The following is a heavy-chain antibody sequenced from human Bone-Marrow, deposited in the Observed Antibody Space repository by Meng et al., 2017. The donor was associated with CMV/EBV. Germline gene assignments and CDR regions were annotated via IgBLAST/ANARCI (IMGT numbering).Heavy chain of an antibody. V-gene: IGHV3-66*01. CDR1: GFTVSSNY. Sequence: EVQLVESGXGLVQPXGSLRLSCAASGFTVSSNYMSWVRQAPGKGLEWVSVIYSGGSTYYADSVKGRFTISRDNSKNTLYLQMNSLRAEDTAVYYCARVAESGSYYGYFDYWGQGTLVTVSS. D-gene: IGHD1-26*01. CDR2: IYSGGST. J-gene: IGHJ4*02. CDR3: ARVAESGSYYGYFDY.